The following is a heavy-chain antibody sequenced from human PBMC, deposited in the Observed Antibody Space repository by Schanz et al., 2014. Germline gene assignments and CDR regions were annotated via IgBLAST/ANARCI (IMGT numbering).Heavy chain of an antibody. D-gene: IGHD3-22*01. CDR1: KFTFSGYG. J-gene: IGHJ4*02. CDR2: IRDNGSVK. Sequence: QVQLVESGGGVVQPGGSLTLSCAASKFTFSGYGMHWVRQAPGKGLDWVAFIRDNGSVKNYLDSVKGRFIISRDSSKNTVYLQMNSLRVEDTAVYYCARSMIIVDKAFDYWGQGTLVTVSS. CDR3: ARSMIIVDKAFDY. V-gene: IGHV3-30*02.